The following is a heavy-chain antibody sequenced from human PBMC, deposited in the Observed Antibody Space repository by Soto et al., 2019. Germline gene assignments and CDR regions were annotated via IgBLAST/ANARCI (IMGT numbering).Heavy chain of an antibody. V-gene: IGHV4-30-4*01. CDR1: GGSISSGDYY. CDR2: IYYSGST. D-gene: IGHD2-2*01. CDR3: AKDGEGYCSSTSCYPFGY. J-gene: IGHJ4*02. Sequence: PSETLSLTCTVSGGSISSGDYYWSWIRQPPGKGLEWIGYIYYSGSTYYNPSLKSRVTISVDTSKNQFSLKLSSVTAADTAVYYCAKDGEGYCSSTSCYPFGYWGQGALVTVS.